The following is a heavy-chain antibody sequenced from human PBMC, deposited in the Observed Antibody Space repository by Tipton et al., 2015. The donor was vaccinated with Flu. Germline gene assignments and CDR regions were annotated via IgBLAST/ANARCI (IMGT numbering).Heavy chain of an antibody. Sequence: SLRLSCVASGFTFSNNWMSWVRQAPGKGLEWVANIKQDGSDKYYVASVKGRFTISRDNAKNSLYLQMNSLRAEDTAIYYCARGGTWGQGTLVTVSS. CDR3: ARGGT. D-gene: IGHD3-16*01. V-gene: IGHV3-7*01. J-gene: IGHJ5*02. CDR2: IKQDGSDK. CDR1: GFTFSNNW.